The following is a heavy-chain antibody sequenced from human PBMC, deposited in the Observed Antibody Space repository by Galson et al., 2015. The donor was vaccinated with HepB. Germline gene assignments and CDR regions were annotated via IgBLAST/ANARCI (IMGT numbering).Heavy chain of an antibody. Sequence: SLRLSCAASGFTFSGSAMHWVRQASGKGLEWVGRIRSKANSYATAYAASVKGRFTISRDDSKNTAYLQMNSLKTEDTAVYYCTTLPLIAAAMDVWGKGTTVTVSS. CDR1: GFTFSGSA. D-gene: IGHD6-25*01. V-gene: IGHV3-73*01. CDR2: IRSKANSYAT. CDR3: TTLPLIAAAMDV. J-gene: IGHJ6*04.